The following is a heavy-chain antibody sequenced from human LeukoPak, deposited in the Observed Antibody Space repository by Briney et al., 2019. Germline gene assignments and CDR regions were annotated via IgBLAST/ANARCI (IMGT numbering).Heavy chain of an antibody. V-gene: IGHV3-23*01. CDR3: ATYRQVLLPFES. CDR2: ISGSAGST. J-gene: IGHJ4*02. Sequence: PGGSLRLSCAASGFTFSSYAMSWVRQAPGKGLEWVSAISGSAGSTYYADSVKGRFTISRDNSKSTLSLQMNSLRAEDTAIYYCATYRQVLLPFESWGQGTLVTVSS. D-gene: IGHD2-8*02. CDR1: GFTFSSYA.